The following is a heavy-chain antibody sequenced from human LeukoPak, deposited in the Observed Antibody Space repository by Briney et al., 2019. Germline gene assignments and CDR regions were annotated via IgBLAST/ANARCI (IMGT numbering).Heavy chain of an antibody. Sequence: PSETLSLTCTVSGGSISSSYYWGWIRPPPGKGLQWIGIIYHSGSTYYNPSLKSRVTISVDTSKNQFSLKLSSVTAADTAVYYCARLTVEMAIIGYYYYGMDVWGQGTTVTVSS. D-gene: IGHD5-24*01. CDR3: ARLTVEMAIIGYYYYGMDV. J-gene: IGHJ6*02. CDR2: IYHSGST. CDR1: GGSISSSYY. V-gene: IGHV4-38-2*02.